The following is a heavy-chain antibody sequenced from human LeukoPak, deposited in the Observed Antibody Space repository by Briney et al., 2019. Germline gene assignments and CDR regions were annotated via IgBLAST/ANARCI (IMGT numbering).Heavy chain of an antibody. V-gene: IGHV3-53*01. CDR1: GFTVSSNY. CDR3: AKRMTSLVTLNS. D-gene: IGHD2-21*02. Sequence: PGGSLRLSCAASGFTVSSNYMSWVRQAPGKGLEWVSVTYSGGSTYYVDSVKGRFTISRDNSKNTLYLEMNSLRAEDTAVYYCAKRMTSLVTLNSWGQGTQVTVSS. CDR2: TYSGGST. J-gene: IGHJ4*02.